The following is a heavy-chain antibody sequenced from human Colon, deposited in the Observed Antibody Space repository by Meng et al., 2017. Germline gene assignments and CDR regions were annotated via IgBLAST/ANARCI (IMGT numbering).Heavy chain of an antibody. D-gene: IGHD2/OR15-2a*01. CDR3: AREGVTTFPLDAFDI. V-gene: IGHV3-48*03. CDR2: ISSSGSTI. J-gene: IGHJ3*02. CDR1: GFTFSSYE. Sequence: GESLKISCAASGFTFSSYEMNWVRQAPGKGLEWVSYISSSGSTIYYADSVKGRFTISRDNAKNSLYLQMNSLRAEDKAVYYCAREGVTTFPLDAFDIWGQGTMVTVSS.